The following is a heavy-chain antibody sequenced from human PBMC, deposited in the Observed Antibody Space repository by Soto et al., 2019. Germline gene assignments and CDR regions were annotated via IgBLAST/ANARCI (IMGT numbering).Heavy chain of an antibody. CDR3: TRGLSGDKVDY. Sequence: QVQLQESGPGLVKPSQTLSLTCTVSGGFISDINYYWSWIRQSPDKGLEWIGHVYDGGTTYKNPSLGXGXXXSXXTSKNQFSLRLGSVSAADTAVYYCTRGLSGDKVDYWGQGTLVTVSS. V-gene: IGHV4-30-4*01. CDR2: VYDGGTT. CDR1: GGFISDINYY. J-gene: IGHJ4*02. D-gene: IGHD3-10*02.